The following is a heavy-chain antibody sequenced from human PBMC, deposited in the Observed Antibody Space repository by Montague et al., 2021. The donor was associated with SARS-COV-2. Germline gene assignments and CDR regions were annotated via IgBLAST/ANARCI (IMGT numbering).Heavy chain of an antibody. Sequence: YNPSLRSRVTISTDMSKNHFSLILTSVTAAETAVYNCARYTEYPRYFDYWGQGILVTVSS. CDR3: ARYTEYPRYFDY. J-gene: IGHJ4*02. V-gene: IGHV4-61*03. D-gene: IGHD2-2*01.